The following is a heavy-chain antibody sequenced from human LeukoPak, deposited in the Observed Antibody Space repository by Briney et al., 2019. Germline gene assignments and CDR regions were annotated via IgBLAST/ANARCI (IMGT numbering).Heavy chain of an antibody. CDR3: ARQPGGTAAFDI. Sequence: SETLSLTCTLSVGSINYYNWSWIRQPPGKGLEWIGYIYYTGGETNYNPSLKSRLTISVDTSKNQFSLMLTSVAAADTAVYDGARQPGGTAAFDIWAQGTMVTVSS. D-gene: IGHD1-14*01. J-gene: IGHJ3*02. CDR2: IYYTGGET. CDR1: VGSINYYN. V-gene: IGHV4-59*08.